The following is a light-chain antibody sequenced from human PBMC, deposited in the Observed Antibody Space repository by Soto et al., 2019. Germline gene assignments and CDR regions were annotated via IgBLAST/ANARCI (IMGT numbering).Light chain of an antibody. Sequence: DIQMTQSPSTLSGSVGDRVTITCRASQTISSWLAWYQQKPGKALKLLIYKASTLKSGVQSRFSGSGSGTEFTLTIRSLQPDDFATYYCQHYNSYSEAFGQGTKVDIK. CDR1: QTISSW. CDR2: KAS. CDR3: QHYNSYSEA. J-gene: IGKJ1*01. V-gene: IGKV1-5*03.